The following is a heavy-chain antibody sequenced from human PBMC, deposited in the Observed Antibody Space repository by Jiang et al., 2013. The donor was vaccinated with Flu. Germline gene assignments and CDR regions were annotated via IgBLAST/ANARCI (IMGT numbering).Heavy chain of an antibody. Sequence: LLKPSETLSLSCAVYGGSFSDYYWSWIRQPPGKGLEWIGDINHSGGTDYNPSLKSRLTISVDTSKNQFSLKLSSVTAADTAVYYCARGRTGHSFGTLWSLWGQGTTVIVSS. CDR2: INHSGGT. CDR1: GGSFSDYY. D-gene: IGHD5-18*01. CDR3: ARGRTGHSFGTLWSL. J-gene: IGHJ6*02. V-gene: IGHV4-34*01.